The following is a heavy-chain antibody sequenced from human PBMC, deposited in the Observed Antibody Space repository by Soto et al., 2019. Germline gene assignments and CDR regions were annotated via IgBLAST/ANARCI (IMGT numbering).Heavy chain of an antibody. V-gene: IGHV4-59*01. J-gene: IGHJ6*02. D-gene: IGHD6-13*01. CDR1: GGSISSYY. CDR3: ARVRRISYSSSWLHYYYGMDV. Sequence: SETLSLTCTVAGGSISSYYWSWIRQPPGKGLEWIGYIYYSGSTNYNPSLKSRVTISVDTSKNQFSLKLSSVTAADTAVYYCARVRRISYSSSWLHYYYGMDVWGQGTTVTVSS. CDR2: IYYSGST.